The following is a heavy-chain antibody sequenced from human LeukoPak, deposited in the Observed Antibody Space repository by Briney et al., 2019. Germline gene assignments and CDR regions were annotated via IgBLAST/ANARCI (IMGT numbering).Heavy chain of an antibody. CDR2: IIPILGIA. D-gene: IGHD6-13*01. CDR1: GGTFSSYA. V-gene: IGHV1-69*04. Sequence: SVKVSSKASGGTFSSYAISWVRQAPGQGLEWMGRIIPILGIANYAQKFQGRVTITADKSTSTAYMELSSLRSEDTAVYYCARDLIAAAGIPYYGMDVWGQGTTVTVSS. CDR3: ARDLIAAAGIPYYGMDV. J-gene: IGHJ6*02.